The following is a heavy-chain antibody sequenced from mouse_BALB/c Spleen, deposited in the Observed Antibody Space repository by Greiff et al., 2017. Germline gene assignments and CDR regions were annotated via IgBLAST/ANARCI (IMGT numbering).Heavy chain of an antibody. J-gene: IGHJ1*01. CDR1: GFSLTSYG. D-gene: IGHD2-10*02. CDR2: IWSGGST. Sequence: QVQLKESGPGLVQPSQSLSITCTVSGFSLTSYGVHWVRQSPGKGLEWLGVIWSGGSTDYNAAFISRLSISQDNSKSQVFFKMNSLQTNDTAIYYCTRNSPSMVTHWYFDVWGAGTTVTVSS. V-gene: IGHV2-2*02. CDR3: TRNSPSMVTHWYFDV.